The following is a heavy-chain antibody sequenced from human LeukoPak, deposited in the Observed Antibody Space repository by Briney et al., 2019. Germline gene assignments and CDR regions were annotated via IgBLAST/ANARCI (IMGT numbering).Heavy chain of an antibody. CDR1: GFTFSSYA. D-gene: IGHD3-10*01. V-gene: IGHV3-23*01. J-gene: IGHJ4*02. Sequence: GGSLRLSCAASGFTFSSYALSSVRQAPGKGLGWVSAISGSGGSTYYADSVKSRCTLSRDNSKNTLYLQMNSLRAEDTAVYYCAKAITMVRGVPYCDYWGQGTLVTVSS. CDR3: AKAITMVRGVPYCDY. CDR2: ISGSGGST.